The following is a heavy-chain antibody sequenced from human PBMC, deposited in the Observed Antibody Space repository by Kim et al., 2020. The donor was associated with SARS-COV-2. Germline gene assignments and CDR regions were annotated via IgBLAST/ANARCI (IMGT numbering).Heavy chain of an antibody. V-gene: IGHV3-7*04. CDR3: ARGDYYDSGTYEGGYFDY. Sequence: KGRFTITRDNAKNSRYLQMNSLRAEDTAVYYCARGDYYDSGTYEGGYFDYWGQGTLVTVSS. J-gene: IGHJ4*02. D-gene: IGHD3-10*01.